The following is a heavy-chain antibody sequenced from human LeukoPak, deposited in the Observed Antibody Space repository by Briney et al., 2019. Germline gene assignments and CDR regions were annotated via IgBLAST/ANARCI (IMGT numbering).Heavy chain of an antibody. J-gene: IGHJ4*02. CDR3: ARDGIAVAGRYFDY. Sequence: RGSLRLSCAASGFTFSSYSMNWVRQAPGEGLEWVSSISSSSSYIYYADSVKGRFTTSRDNAKNSLYLQMNSLRAEDTAVYYCARDGIAVAGRYFDYWGQGTLVTVSS. CDR2: ISSSSSYI. V-gene: IGHV3-21*01. D-gene: IGHD6-19*01. CDR1: GFTFSSYS.